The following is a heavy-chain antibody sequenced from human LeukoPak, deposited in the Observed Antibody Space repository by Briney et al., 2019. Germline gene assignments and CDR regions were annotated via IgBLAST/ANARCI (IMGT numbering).Heavy chain of an antibody. D-gene: IGHD4-11*01. V-gene: IGHV1-2*02. CDR3: ARDTDGFDP. Sequence: ASVKVSCKASGYTLTSYDINWVRQAPGQGLEWMGWINPDSGDTNYAQKFQGRVTMTRDTSISTAYMELSRLRSDDTAVYYCARDTDGFDPWGQGTLVTVSS. CDR2: INPDSGDT. J-gene: IGHJ5*02. CDR1: GYTLTSYD.